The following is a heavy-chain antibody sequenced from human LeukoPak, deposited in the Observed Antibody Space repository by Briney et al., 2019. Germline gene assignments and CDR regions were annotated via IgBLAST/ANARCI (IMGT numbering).Heavy chain of an antibody. J-gene: IGHJ4*02. D-gene: IGHD6-13*01. CDR2: ISYDGSNK. Sequence: GGSLRLSCAASGFTFSTYAMHWVRQGPGKGLEWVAVISYDGSNKYYADSVKGRFTISRDNAKSSLYLQMNSLRADDTAVYYCAKALPSSWYFFDYWGQGTLVTVSS. CDR1: GFTFSTYA. CDR3: AKALPSSWYFFDY. V-gene: IGHV3-30-3*01.